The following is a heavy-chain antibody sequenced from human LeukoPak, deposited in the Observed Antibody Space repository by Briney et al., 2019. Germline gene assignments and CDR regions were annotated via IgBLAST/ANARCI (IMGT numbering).Heavy chain of an antibody. Sequence: HGESLKISCKGSGYSFTRYWIGWVRQMPGKGLEWMGIIYPGDSDTRYSPSFQGQVTISADKSISTAYLQWSSLKASDTAMYYCARQGDCSSTSCYNRDNWFDPWGQGTLVTVSS. CDR3: ARQGDCSSTSCYNRDNWFDP. CDR2: IYPGDSDT. V-gene: IGHV5-51*01. D-gene: IGHD2-2*01. CDR1: GYSFTRYW. J-gene: IGHJ5*02.